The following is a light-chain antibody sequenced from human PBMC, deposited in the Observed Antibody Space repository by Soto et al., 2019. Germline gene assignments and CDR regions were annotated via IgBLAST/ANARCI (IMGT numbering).Light chain of an antibody. CDR3: SSYTSSSTVV. CDR1: SSDVGAYNY. Sequence: QSALTQPASVSGSPGQSITISCTGTSSDVGAYNYVSWYQQHPGKVPKLMIYDVSNRPSGVSNRFSDSKSGNTASLTISGLQAEDEADYYCSSYTSSSTVVFGGGTKLTVL. CDR2: DVS. V-gene: IGLV2-14*01. J-gene: IGLJ2*01.